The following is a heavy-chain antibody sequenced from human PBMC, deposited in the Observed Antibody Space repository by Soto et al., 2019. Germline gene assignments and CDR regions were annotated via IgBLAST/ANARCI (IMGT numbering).Heavy chain of an antibody. V-gene: IGHV4-61*01. J-gene: IGHJ4*02. CDR3: ARHNYGSGSTYFDY. CDR2: IYYSGST. Sequence: PSETLSLTCTVSGGSVSSGSYYWSWIRQPPGKGLEWIGYIYYSGSTNYNPSLKSRVTISVDTSKNQFSLKLSPVTAADTAVYYCARHNYGSGSTYFDYWGQGTLVTVSS. CDR1: GGSVSSGSYY. D-gene: IGHD3-10*01.